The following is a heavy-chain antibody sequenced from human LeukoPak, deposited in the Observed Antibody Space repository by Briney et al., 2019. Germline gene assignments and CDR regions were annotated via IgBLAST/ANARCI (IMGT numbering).Heavy chain of an antibody. V-gene: IGHV3-23*01. J-gene: IGHJ4*02. CDR1: GFTFSSYA. CDR2: ISGSGGST. Sequence: GGSLRLSCAASGFTFSSYAMSWVRQAPGKGLEWVSAISGSGGSTYYADSVKGRFTISRDNAKNSLYLQMNSLRAEDTAVYYCARDWNGYGERHDYWGQGTLVTVSS. D-gene: IGHD3-3*01. CDR3: ARDWNGYGERHDY.